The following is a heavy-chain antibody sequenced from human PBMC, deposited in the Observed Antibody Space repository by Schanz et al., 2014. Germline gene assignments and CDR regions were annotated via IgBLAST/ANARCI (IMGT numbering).Heavy chain of an antibody. CDR1: GFAFSDYG. V-gene: IGHV3-30*03. J-gene: IGHJ4*02. CDR3: ARERDITGWYHGDY. Sequence: QVQLVESGGGVVQPGKSLRLSCAASGFAFSDYGMHWVRQAPGKGLEWVAFISYDGNEKHYPDSVKGRFTISRDNSRNTLFLQMESLRTEDAAVYHCARERDITGWYHGDYWGQGTLVTVSS. D-gene: IGHD6-19*01. CDR2: ISYDGNEK.